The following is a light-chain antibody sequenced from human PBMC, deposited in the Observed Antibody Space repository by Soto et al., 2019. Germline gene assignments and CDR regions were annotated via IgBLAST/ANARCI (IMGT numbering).Light chain of an antibody. CDR1: QSVASKY. V-gene: IGKV3-20*01. Sequence: EIVLTQSPGTLSLSPGERATLSCRASQSVASKYLAWYQQKPGQAPRLLIYGASSRATGIPDRFSGSGSGTDFTLTISRLEPEDSAVYFCQQYTTSQFGQGTKVEI. CDR2: GAS. J-gene: IGKJ1*01. CDR3: QQYTTSQ.